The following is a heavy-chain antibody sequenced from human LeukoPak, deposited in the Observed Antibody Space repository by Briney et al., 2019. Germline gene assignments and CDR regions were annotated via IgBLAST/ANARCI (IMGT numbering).Heavy chain of an antibody. CDR1: GFTFSNSA. CDR2: LSGSGINT. Sequence: GGSLRLSCAASGFTFSNSAMSWVRQAPGKGLEWVSTLSGSGINTYYADSVKGRFTISRDNSENTLYLQMNSLRAEDTAVYYCARDPGRGLDYWGQGTLVTVSS. CDR3: ARDPGRGLDY. V-gene: IGHV3-23*01. J-gene: IGHJ4*02. D-gene: IGHD3-16*01.